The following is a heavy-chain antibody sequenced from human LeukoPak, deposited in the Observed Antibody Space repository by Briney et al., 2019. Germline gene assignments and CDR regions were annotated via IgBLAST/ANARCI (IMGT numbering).Heavy chain of an antibody. Sequence: GGSLRLSCAASGFTFSSYGMHWVRQAPGKGLEWVAVISYDGSNKYYAGSVKGRFTISRDNSKNTLYLQMNSLRAEDTAVYYCAKGTQAQWLVPVGFDYWGQGTLVTASS. J-gene: IGHJ4*02. CDR1: GFTFSSYG. V-gene: IGHV3-30*18. CDR2: ISYDGSNK. CDR3: AKGTQAQWLVPVGFDY. D-gene: IGHD6-19*01.